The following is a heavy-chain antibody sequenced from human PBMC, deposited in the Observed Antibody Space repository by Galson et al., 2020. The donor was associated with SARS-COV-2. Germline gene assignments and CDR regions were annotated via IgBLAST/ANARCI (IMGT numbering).Heavy chain of an antibody. CDR2: IKPNSGGT. CDR3: ARGGSRDSSAPFDY. V-gene: IGHV1-2*02. J-gene: IGHJ4*02. Sequence: ASVKVSCKASGYTFTGYYMHWMRQAPGQGLEWMGWIKPNSGGTNYAQKFQGRVTMTRDTSISTAYMELSRLRSDDTAVYYCARGGSRDSSAPFDYWGQGTLVTVSS. CDR1: GYTFTGYY. D-gene: IGHD3-22*01.